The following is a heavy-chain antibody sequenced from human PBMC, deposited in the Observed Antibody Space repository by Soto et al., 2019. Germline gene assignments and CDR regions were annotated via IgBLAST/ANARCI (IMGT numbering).Heavy chain of an antibody. D-gene: IGHD6-19*01. Sequence: QVQLVASGGGVVQPGRSLRVSCAASGFTFSIYAMHWVRQAPGTGLEWVAVISYDGTKTYNADSVKGRFTISRDNSKNTVYLQINTRRDEDTAVYYCAKDRGARKQWRIDPVDYWGQGALVTVSS. CDR2: ISYDGTKT. CDR3: AKDRGARKQWRIDPVDY. V-gene: IGHV3-30*18. CDR1: GFTFSIYA. J-gene: IGHJ4*02.